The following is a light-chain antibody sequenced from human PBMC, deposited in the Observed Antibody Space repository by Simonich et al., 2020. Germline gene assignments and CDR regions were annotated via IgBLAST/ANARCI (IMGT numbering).Light chain of an antibody. CDR1: SSDVGGYNY. J-gene: IGLJ3*02. V-gene: IGLV2-11*01. Sequence: QSALTQPRSVSGSPGQSVTLSCTGTSSDVGGYNYVSWYQQHPGKAPKLMIYDVSKRPSGVPDRFSGAKSGNTASLTISGHQAEDEADYYCCSYAGSYTWVFGGGTKLTVL. CDR3: CSYAGSYTWV. CDR2: DVS.